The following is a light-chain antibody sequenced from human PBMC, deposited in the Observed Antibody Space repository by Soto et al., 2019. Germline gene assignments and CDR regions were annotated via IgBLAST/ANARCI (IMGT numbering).Light chain of an antibody. Sequence: VMTQSPTTLSVSPGETATLSCRASQNIDSRLAWYQQSPGRSPRLLIYDASTRATDIPARFSGSGSGTDFTLTIAGLQSEDVAVYYCQHYGNRKVFSLGTKV. CDR2: DAS. V-gene: IGKV3-15*01. J-gene: IGKJ1*01. CDR1: QNIDSR. CDR3: QHYGNRKV.